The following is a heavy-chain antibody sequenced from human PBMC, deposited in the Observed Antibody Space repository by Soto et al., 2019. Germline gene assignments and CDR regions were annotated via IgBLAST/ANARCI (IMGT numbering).Heavy chain of an antibody. D-gene: IGHD2-2*01. J-gene: IGHJ6*03. CDR3: STCLLFEGYSYYMDV. CDR2: ISASGVST. V-gene: IGHV3-23*01. CDR1: GFTFSNYA. Sequence: GGSLRLSCAASGFTFSNYAMSWVRQAPGKGLEWVSTISASGVSTYYADSVKDRFTISRDNSKTTLFLQMNSLRAEDTAVYSCSTCLLFEGYSYYMDVWGKGTTVTVSS.